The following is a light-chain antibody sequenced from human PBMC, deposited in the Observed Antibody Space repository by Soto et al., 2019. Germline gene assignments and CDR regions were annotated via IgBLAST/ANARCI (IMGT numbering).Light chain of an antibody. J-gene: IGLJ2*01. CDR3: GLYMDSGISL. Sequence: QTVVTQEPSFSVSPGGTVTLTCGLSSGSVSTSFYASWYQQTPGQAPRTLIYSTDTRSPGVPDRFSGSILGNKAALTITGAQADDESDYYCGLYMDSGISLFGGGTKLTVL. CDR2: STD. V-gene: IGLV8-61*01. CDR1: SGSVSTSFY.